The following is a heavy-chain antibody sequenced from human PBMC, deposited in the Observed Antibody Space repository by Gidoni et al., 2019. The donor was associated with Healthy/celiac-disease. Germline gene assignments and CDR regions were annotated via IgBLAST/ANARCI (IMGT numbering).Heavy chain of an antibody. CDR2: ISGSGGST. Sequence: EVQLLESGGGLVQPGGSLRLSCAAYGFTFSSDAMRWVRQAPGKVLEWVAAISGSGGSTYYADSVKGRFTISRDNSKNTLYLQMNSLRAEDTAVYYCAKVFWVGATTDAFDIWGQGTMVTVSS. J-gene: IGHJ3*02. D-gene: IGHD1-26*01. CDR3: AKVFWVGATTDAFDI. CDR1: GFTFSSDA. V-gene: IGHV3-23*01.